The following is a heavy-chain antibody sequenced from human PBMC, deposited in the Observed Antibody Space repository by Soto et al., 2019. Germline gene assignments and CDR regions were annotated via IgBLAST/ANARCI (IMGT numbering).Heavy chain of an antibody. Sequence: GGPLRLSCTASGFTLSDHYVSWIRQAPGKGRGWIGYSSNSGSFTRYADSVEGPFSISRDNAKNSLYLQINSLRGDDTAIYYCVKSGHNYNALDYWGQGTPVTVSS. CDR1: GFTLSDHY. J-gene: IGHJ4*02. V-gene: IGHV3-11*06. D-gene: IGHD1-1*01. CDR2: SSNSGSFT. CDR3: VKSGHNYNALDY.